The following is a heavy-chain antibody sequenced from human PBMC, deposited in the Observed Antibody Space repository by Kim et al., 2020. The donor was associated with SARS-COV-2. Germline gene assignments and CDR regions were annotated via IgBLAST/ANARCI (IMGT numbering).Heavy chain of an antibody. D-gene: IGHD6-13*01. J-gene: IGHJ6*02. CDR1: GGSISSSYY. CDR2: VYDSGST. CDR3: ALLGGDSRYHGLDV. Sequence: SETLSLTCTVSGGSISSSYYWAWIRQPPGKGLEWIGAVYDSGSTYYNPSFKSRVTISADASKNQFSLTLSSVTAADTAVYFCALLGGDSRYHGLDVWGQG. V-gene: IGHV4-39*01.